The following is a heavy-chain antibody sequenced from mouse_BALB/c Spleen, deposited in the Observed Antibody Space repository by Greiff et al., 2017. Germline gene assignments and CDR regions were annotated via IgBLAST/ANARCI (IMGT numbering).Heavy chain of an antibody. CDR1: GYSITSGYY. CDR2: ISYDGSN. J-gene: IGHJ4*01. V-gene: IGHV3-6*02. CDR3: AREGSERAMDY. D-gene: IGHD1-1*01. Sequence: ESGPGLVKPSQSLSLTCSVTGYSITSGYYWNWIRQFPGNKLEWMGYISYDGSNNYNPSLKNRISITRDTSKNQFFLKLNSVTTEDTATYYCAREGSERAMDYWGQGTSVTVSS.